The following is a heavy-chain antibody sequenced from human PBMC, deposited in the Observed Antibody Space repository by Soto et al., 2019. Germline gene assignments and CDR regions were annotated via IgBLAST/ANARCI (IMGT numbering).Heavy chain of an antibody. CDR2: IWYDGSNK. J-gene: IGHJ3*02. Sequence: QVQLVESGGGVVQPGRSLRLSCAASGFDFNSYGMHWVRQAPGKGLEWVAVIWYDGSNKYYADSVKGRFTISRDNSKNTLYLQMNNLRVDDTAVYYCVRDTTGAFDIWGQGTMVTVSS. CDR3: VRDTTGAFDI. V-gene: IGHV3-33*01. D-gene: IGHD1-1*01. CDR1: GFDFNSYG.